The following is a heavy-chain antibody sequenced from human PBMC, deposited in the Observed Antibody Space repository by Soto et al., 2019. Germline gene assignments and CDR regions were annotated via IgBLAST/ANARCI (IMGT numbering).Heavy chain of an antibody. J-gene: IGHJ5*02. CDR2: INAHSGGT. CDR1: GFSFTGYY. V-gene: IGHV1-2*02. D-gene: IGHD6-6*01. CDR3: AKDLTRQLADWLDP. Sequence: ASVKVSCKASGFSFTGYYIHWLRQAPGQGLEWMGWINAHSGGTEYAQKFQGRVTLTRDTSIATAYLTLTSLTSDDKALYYCAKDLTRQLADWLDPWGEGTQVTVSS.